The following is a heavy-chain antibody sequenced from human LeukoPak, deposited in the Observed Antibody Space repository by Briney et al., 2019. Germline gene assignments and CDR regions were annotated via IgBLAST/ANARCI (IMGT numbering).Heavy chain of an antibody. D-gene: IGHD3-22*01. CDR3: AKPGTYYDSSGYPRGYFDY. V-gene: IGHV3-23*01. CDR2: ISGSGGST. CDR1: GFTFSSYG. J-gene: IGHJ4*02. Sequence: GGSLRLSCAASGFTFSSYGMSWVRQAPGKGLEWVSAISGSGGSTYYADSVKGRFTISRDNPKNTLYLQMNSLRAEDTAVYYCAKPGTYYDSSGYPRGYFDYWGQGTLVTVSS.